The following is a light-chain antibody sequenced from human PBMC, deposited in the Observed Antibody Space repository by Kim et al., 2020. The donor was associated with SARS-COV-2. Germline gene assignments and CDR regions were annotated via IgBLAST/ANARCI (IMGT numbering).Light chain of an antibody. CDR2: DVK. CDR1: NNDVDCYNY. V-gene: IGLV2-14*03. Sequence: QSITVFCARTNNDVDCYNYVSCDLQHPGKAPKLLIYDVKRPPSGVSDRFSGSKSGYRASLTISGLQPGDEAEYYCRSYTATTASVFGTGTKVTVL. J-gene: IGLJ1*01. CDR3: RSYTATTASV.